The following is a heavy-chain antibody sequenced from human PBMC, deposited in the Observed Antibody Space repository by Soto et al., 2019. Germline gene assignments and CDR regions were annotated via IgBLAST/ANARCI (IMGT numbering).Heavy chain of an antibody. Sequence: ASVKVSCKASGYPLTAKYLHWVRQAPGQGLEWMGWINPSSGGTKEAQKFRGRVTITADESTSTAYMELSSLRSEDTAVYYCARERIVRGADDAFDIWGQGTMVTVSS. J-gene: IGHJ3*02. CDR1: GYPLTAKY. V-gene: IGHV1-2*02. D-gene: IGHD3-10*01. CDR3: ARERIVRGADDAFDI. CDR2: INPSSGGT.